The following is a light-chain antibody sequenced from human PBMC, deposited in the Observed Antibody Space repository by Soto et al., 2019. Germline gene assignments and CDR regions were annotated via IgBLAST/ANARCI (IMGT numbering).Light chain of an antibody. CDR3: FAYAGSYIPVL. Sequence: QSALTQPRSVSGSPGKSVNISCTGTGSDVGGYHYVSWYQKNPGKAPKLMLYDVSKRPSGVPDRFSVSKSGNTASLTIYGLQADDEAEYYCFAYAGSYIPVLYGGWPKFTVL. V-gene: IGLV2-11*01. CDR1: GSDVGGYHY. CDR2: DVS. J-gene: IGLJ3*02.